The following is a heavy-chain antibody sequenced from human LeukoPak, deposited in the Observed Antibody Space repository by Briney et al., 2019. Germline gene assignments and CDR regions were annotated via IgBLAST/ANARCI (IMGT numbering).Heavy chain of an antibody. CDR1: GGSISSSSYY. V-gene: IGHV4-39*07. D-gene: IGHD2/OR15-2a*01. CDR3: ARDPGEYDAFDI. J-gene: IGHJ3*02. CDR2: IYYSGST. Sequence: SETLSLTCTVSGGSISSSSYYWGWIRQPPGKGLEWIGSIYYSGSTYCNPSLKSRVTISVDTSKNQFSLKLSSVAAADTAVYYCARDPGEYDAFDIWGQGTMVTVSS.